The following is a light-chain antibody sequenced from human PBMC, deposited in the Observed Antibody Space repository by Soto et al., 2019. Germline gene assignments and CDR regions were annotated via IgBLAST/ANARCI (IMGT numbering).Light chain of an antibody. CDR1: QSVDSNN. J-gene: IGKJ1*01. CDR2: GAF. V-gene: IGKV3-20*01. Sequence: EIVLTQSPGTLSLSPGERATLSCRASQSVDSNNLDWYQQKPGQPPRLLIVGAFSRATGIPDRFSGSRSETDFTLTINRLEPEDFAVYYCQHYANSLWTFGQGTKVEIK. CDR3: QHYANSLWT.